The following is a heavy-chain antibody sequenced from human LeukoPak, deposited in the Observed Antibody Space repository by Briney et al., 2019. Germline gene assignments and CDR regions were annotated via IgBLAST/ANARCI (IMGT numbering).Heavy chain of an antibody. Sequence: PGGSLRLSCAASGFTFSSYGMDWVRQAPGKGLEWVAVICYDGSNRYYADSVKGLFTISRDNSKNTLYLQMNSLRAEDTAVYYCARDNNFWSGYYMGGNFDYWGQGTLVTVSS. J-gene: IGHJ4*02. CDR2: ICYDGSNR. CDR3: ARDNNFWSGYYMGGNFDY. D-gene: IGHD3-3*01. V-gene: IGHV3-33*01. CDR1: GFTFSSYG.